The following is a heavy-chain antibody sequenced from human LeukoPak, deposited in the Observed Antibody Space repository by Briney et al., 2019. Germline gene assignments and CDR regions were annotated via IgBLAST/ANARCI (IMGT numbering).Heavy chain of an antibody. Sequence: GGSLRLSCAASGFTFDDYTMNWVRQVPGKGLEWVSSISSRNTYIYYADSVKGRFTISRDNAKSSLNLQMDSLRAEDTAIYYCARSIPYGTTWYGRSDYWGQGTLVTVSS. CDR1: GFTFDDYT. CDR3: ARSIPYGTTWYGRSDY. V-gene: IGHV3-21*04. D-gene: IGHD6-13*01. CDR2: ISSRNTYI. J-gene: IGHJ4*02.